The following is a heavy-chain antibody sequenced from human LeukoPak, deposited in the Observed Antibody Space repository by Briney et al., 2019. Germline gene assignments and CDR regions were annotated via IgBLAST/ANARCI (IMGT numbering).Heavy chain of an antibody. CDR3: ARQRELLFSVRYFDY. CDR2: ISSSGSTI. V-gene: IGHV3-48*03. J-gene: IGHJ4*02. Sequence: PGGSLRLSCAASGFTFSSYEMNWVRQAPGKGLEWVSYISSSGSTIYYADSVKGRFTISRDNAKNSLYLRMNSLRAEDTAVYHCARQRELLFSVRYFDYWGQGTLVTVSS. CDR1: GFTFSSYE. D-gene: IGHD1-26*01.